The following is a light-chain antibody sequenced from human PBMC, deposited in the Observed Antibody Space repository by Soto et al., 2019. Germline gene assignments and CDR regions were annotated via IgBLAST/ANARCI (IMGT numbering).Light chain of an antibody. Sequence: QSVLTQPRSVSGSPGQSVTISCTGTSSDIGGYNYVSWYQQHPGKAPKLMIYTVTKRPSGVPDRFSGSKSDNTASLTIPGLQADDEADYYCCSYAGSSSYVFGTGTKVTVL. CDR1: SSDIGGYNY. J-gene: IGLJ1*01. V-gene: IGLV2-11*01. CDR3: CSYAGSSSYV. CDR2: TVT.